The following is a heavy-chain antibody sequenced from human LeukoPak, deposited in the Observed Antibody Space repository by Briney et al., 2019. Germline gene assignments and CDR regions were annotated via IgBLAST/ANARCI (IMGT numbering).Heavy chain of an antibody. Sequence: GALVKVSCKASGYTFTSYGLSWVRQAPGQGLEWMGWISAYNGNTNYAQKLQGRVTMTTDTSTSTAYMELRSLRSDDTATYYCARANVVRGVTLYYFDYWGQGTLVTVSS. V-gene: IGHV1-18*01. J-gene: IGHJ4*02. CDR3: ARANVVRGVTLYYFDY. CDR2: ISAYNGNT. CDR1: GYTFTSYG. D-gene: IGHD3-10*01.